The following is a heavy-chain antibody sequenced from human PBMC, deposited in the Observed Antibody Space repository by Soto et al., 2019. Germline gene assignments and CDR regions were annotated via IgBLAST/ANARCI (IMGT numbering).Heavy chain of an antibody. V-gene: IGHV3-33*01. CDR1: GFIFSAYD. CDR3: ARAARMTPFHI. CDR2: VRYDGNTE. D-gene: IGHD6-6*01. Sequence: GGSLRLSCAASGFIFSAYDMHWVRQAPGKGLEWVAVVRYDGNTEYYAESVTGRCTISRDNSKNILYLQMNNLRAEDTAIYYCARAARMTPFHIWGQGTMVTVSS. J-gene: IGHJ3*02.